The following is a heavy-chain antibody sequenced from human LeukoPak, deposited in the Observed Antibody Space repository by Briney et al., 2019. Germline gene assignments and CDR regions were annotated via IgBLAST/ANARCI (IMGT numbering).Heavy chain of an antibody. V-gene: IGHV3-21*01. CDR3: ARDYFDSSDYPQTYYYYYMDV. D-gene: IGHD3-22*01. CDR2: INITRTFI. CDR1: GGTFSACW. J-gene: IGHJ6*03. Sequence: PGGSLRLSYAVSGGTFSACWMAWVRQSPRKGLAWVASINITRTFIYSADSAKVRFTISRDTAKNSMFLQMNSLRAEDTAIYYCARDYFDSSDYPQTYYYYYMDVWGKGTTVTDSS.